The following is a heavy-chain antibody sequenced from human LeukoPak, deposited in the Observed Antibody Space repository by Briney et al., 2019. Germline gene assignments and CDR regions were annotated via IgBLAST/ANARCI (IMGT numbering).Heavy chain of an antibody. V-gene: IGHV4-39*01. J-gene: IGHJ4*02. D-gene: IGHD3-10*01. Sequence: SETLSLTCTVSGGSISSSSYYWGWIRQPPGKGLEWIGSIYYSGSTYYNPPLKSRVTISVDTSKNQFSLKLSSVTAADTAVYYCARHIGSPAPITMVRGVSIDYWGQGTLVTVSS. CDR1: GGSISSSSYY. CDR3: ARHIGSPAPITMVRGVSIDY. CDR2: IYYSGST.